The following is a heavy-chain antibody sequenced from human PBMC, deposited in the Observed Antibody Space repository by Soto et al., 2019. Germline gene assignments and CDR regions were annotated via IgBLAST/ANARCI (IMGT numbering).Heavy chain of an antibody. V-gene: IGHV1-69*02. J-gene: IGHJ4*02. D-gene: IGHD3-9*01. CDR1: GGTFSSYT. CDR3: ARSSGGDILTGYPNY. Sequence: ASVKVSCKASGGTFSSYTISWVRQAPGQGLEWMGRIIPILGIANYAQKFQGRVTITADKSTSTAYMEPSSLRSEDTAVYYCARSSGGDILTGYPNYWGQGTLVTVSS. CDR2: IIPILGIA.